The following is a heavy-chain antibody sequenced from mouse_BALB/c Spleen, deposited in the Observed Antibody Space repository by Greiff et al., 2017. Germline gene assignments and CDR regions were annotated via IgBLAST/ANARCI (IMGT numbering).Heavy chain of an antibody. CDR2: INPYNGDT. CDR1: GYSFTGYF. J-gene: IGHJ2*01. Sequence: LVESGPELVKPGASVKISCKASGYSFTGYFMNWVMQSHGKSLEWIGRINPYNGDTFYNQKFKGKATLTVDKSSSTAHMELRSLASEDSAVYYCARGNMITIYYFDYWGQGTTLTVSS. D-gene: IGHD2-4*01. V-gene: IGHV1-20*02. CDR3: ARGNMITIYYFDY.